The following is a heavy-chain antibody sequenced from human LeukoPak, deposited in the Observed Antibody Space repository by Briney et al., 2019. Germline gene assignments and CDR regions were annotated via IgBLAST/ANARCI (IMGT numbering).Heavy chain of an antibody. Sequence: GASVKVSRKASGYTFTGYYMHWVRQAPGQGLEWMGWINPNSGGTNYAQKFQGRVTMTRDTSISTAYMELSRLRSDDTAVYYCARSGSSGWYLHYFDYWGQGTLVTVSS. CDR1: GYTFTGYY. CDR2: INPNSGGT. J-gene: IGHJ4*02. D-gene: IGHD6-19*01. V-gene: IGHV1-2*02. CDR3: ARSGSSGWYLHYFDY.